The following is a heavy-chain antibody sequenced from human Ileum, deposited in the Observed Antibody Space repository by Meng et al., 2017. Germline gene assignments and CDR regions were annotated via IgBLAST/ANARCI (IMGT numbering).Heavy chain of an antibody. CDR3: ARGRMGGSAW. CDR2: IDHSDSA. V-gene: IGHV4-34*02. CDR1: GASFRGYY. J-gene: IGHJ4*02. D-gene: IGHD1-26*01. Sequence: HQQWAACPLRPSETLSLACAVYGASFRGYYWNWIRQPPGKGRVWIGEIDHSDSANYDPSLKSRVTMSADASKKQFSLKLSSVTAADTAVYYCARGRMGGSAWWGPGTLVTVSS.